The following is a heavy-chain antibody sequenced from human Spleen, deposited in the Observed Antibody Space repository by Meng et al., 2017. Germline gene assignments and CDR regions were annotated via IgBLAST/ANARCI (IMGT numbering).Heavy chain of an antibody. CDR2: ISDYNGDT. J-gene: IGHJ3*01. CDR1: GFTLTSYG. D-gene: IGHD5-18*01. Sequence: QVQLVQSGAEVKKPGASVKVSCKASGFTLTSYGFSWVRQAPGQGFEWMGWISDYNGDTNYAQKFQGRVTITADKSTSTAYMELSSLRSEDTAVYFCARDLTERRYSYVQGDAFDVWGQGTMVTVSS. CDR3: ARDLTERRYSYVQGDAFDV. V-gene: IGHV1-18*01.